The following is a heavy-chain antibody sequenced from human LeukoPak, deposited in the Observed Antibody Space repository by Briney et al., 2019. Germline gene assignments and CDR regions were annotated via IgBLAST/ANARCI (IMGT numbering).Heavy chain of an antibody. D-gene: IGHD6-19*01. V-gene: IGHV1-18*04. CDR3: ARAPITVAGSDLWY. CDR1: GYTGTSYS. CDR2: IRTYNGNT. J-gene: IGHJ4*02. Sequence: ASVKVSCKASGYTGTSYSINCLRHSPGQRLEKMVGIRTYNGNTNYAQTLQGRVTMTTDTSRSTAYMELRSLRSDDPAVYYCARAPITVAGSDLWYWGQGTLVTVSS.